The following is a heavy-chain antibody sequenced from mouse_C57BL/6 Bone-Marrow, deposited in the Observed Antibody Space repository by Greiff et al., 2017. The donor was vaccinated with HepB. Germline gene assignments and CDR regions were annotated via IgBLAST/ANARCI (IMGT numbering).Heavy chain of an antibody. CDR2: INPSSGYT. D-gene: IGHD1-3*01. CDR1: GYTFTSYT. J-gene: IGHJ3*01. V-gene: IGHV1-4*01. Sequence: QVQLKQSGAELARPGASVKMSCKASGYTFTSYTMHWVKQRPGQGLEWIGYINPSSGYTKYNQKFKDKATLTADKSSSTAYMQLSSLTSEDSAVYYCARSCKGFAYWGQGTLVTVSA. CDR3: ARSCKGFAY.